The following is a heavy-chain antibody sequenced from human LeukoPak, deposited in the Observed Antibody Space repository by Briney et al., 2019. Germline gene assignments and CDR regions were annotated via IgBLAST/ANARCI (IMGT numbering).Heavy chain of an antibody. V-gene: IGHV3-30*02. CDR2: IRYDGSNK. D-gene: IGHD2-2*01. Sequence: PGGSLRLSCAASGFTFSSYGMHWVRQAPGKGLEWVAFIRYDGSNKYYADSVKGRFTISRDNSKNTLYLQMNSLRAEDTAVYYCAKDSVVVVPAATGGVDYWGQGTLVTVSS. CDR1: GFTFSSYG. CDR3: AKDSVVVVPAATGGVDY. J-gene: IGHJ4*02.